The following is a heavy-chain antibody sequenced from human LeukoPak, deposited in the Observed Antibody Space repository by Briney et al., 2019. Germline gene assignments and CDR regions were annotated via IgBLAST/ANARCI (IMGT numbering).Heavy chain of an antibody. CDR1: GFTFSSYS. CDR2: INGGGGSI. Sequence: GGSLRLSCAASGFTFSSYSMNWVRQAPGKGLEWVSYINGGGGSIYYADSVKGRFTISRDNSKNTLYLQMNSLRAEDTAVYYCAKAAIRGVIWYYFDYWGQGTLVTVSS. J-gene: IGHJ4*02. CDR3: AKAAIRGVIWYYFDY. D-gene: IGHD3-10*01. V-gene: IGHV3-48*01.